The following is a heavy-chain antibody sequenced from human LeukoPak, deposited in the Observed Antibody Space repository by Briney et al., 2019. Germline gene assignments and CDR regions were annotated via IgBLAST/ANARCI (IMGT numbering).Heavy chain of an antibody. CDR2: IWYDGSNK. CDR1: GFTFSSYG. CDR3: ARPYYDSSGYYYWGNAFDI. V-gene: IGHV3-33*01. Sequence: GGSLRLSCAASGFTFSSYGMHWVLQAPGKGLEWVAVIWYDGSNKYYADSVKGRFTISRDNSKNTLYLQMNSLRAEDTAVYYCARPYYDSSGYYYWGNAFDIWGQGTMVTVSS. D-gene: IGHD3-22*01. J-gene: IGHJ3*02.